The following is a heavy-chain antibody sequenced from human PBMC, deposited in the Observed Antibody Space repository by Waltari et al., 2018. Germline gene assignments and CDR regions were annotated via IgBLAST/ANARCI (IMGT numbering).Heavy chain of an antibody. CDR3: ARVLRGVPAAMGFRVDP. CDR1: GGSISSSNW. J-gene: IGHJ5*02. V-gene: IGHV4-4*02. D-gene: IGHD2-2*01. Sequence: QVQLQESGPGLVKPSGTLSLTCAVSGGSISSSNWWSWVRQPPGKGLEWIGEIYHTGSNNYSTSLKRRVTISVDKSKNQFSLKLSSVTAADTAVYYCARVLRGVPAAMGFRVDPWGQGTLVTVSS. CDR2: IYHTGSN.